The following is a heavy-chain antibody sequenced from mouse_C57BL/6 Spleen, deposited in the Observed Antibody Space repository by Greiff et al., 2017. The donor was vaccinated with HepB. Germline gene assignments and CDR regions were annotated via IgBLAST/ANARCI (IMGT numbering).Heavy chain of an antibody. CDR3: ARYITTVVDAMDY. Sequence: VQLQQPGAELVKPGASVKLSCKASGYTFTSYWMQWVKQRPGQGLEWIGEIDPSDSYTNYNQKFKGKATLTVDTSSSTAYMQLSSLTSEDSAVYYCARYITTVVDAMDYWGQGTSATVSS. CDR1: GYTFTSYW. D-gene: IGHD1-1*01. J-gene: IGHJ4*01. V-gene: IGHV1-50*01. CDR2: IDPSDSYT.